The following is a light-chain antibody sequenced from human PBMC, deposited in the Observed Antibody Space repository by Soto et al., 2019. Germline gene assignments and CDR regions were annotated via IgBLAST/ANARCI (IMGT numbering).Light chain of an antibody. Sequence: IVMTQSPVTLSVSPWERATLSCRASQSVSSYLAWYQQKRGQAPRLLIHSASTRATGIPARFSGSGSATEFILTISSLQSEDFAVYYCQQYSKWPLTFGGGTKVDIK. J-gene: IGKJ4*01. CDR1: QSVSSY. CDR3: QQYSKWPLT. CDR2: SAS. V-gene: IGKV3-15*01.